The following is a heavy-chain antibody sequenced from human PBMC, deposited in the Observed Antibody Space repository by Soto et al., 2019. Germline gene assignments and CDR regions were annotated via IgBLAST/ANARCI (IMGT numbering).Heavy chain of an antibody. CDR2: LTDSGGST. Sequence: EVQLLESGGGLVQPGESLRLSCAAFGFTFRNYAMSWVRQVPGKGLGWVSALTDSGGSTYYADSVQGRFTISRDNSKNTLYLQMNSLGAEDTAVYYCARDYSSTWYPGHGMGVWGQGTTVTVSS. J-gene: IGHJ6*02. CDR1: GFTFRNYA. V-gene: IGHV3-23*01. CDR3: ARDYSSTWYPGHGMGV. D-gene: IGHD6-13*01.